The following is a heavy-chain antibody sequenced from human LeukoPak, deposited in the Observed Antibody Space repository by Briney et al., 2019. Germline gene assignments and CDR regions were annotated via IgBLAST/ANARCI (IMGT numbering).Heavy chain of an antibody. D-gene: IGHD6-6*01. V-gene: IGHV3-21*01. J-gene: IGHJ4*02. CDR2: ISSNSNI. Sequence: GGSLRLSCAASGFTFRSYSMNWVRQAPGKGLEWVSSISSNSNIYYADSVKGRFTISRDNAKNSLYLKMNSLSAADTAVYYCAREESSSSGYYFDYWGQGALVTVSS. CDR3: AREESSSSGYYFDY. CDR1: GFTFRSYS.